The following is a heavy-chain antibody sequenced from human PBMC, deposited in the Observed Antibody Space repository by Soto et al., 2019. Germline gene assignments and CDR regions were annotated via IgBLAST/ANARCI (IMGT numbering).Heavy chain of an antibody. Sequence: ASVQVSCKASGGTFSSYAISWVRQAPGQGLEWMGGIIPIFGTANYAQKFQGRVTITADESTSTAYMELSSLRSEDTAVYYCARVRVTIFGVVTLYYYYGMDVWGQGTTVTVSS. CDR2: IIPIFGTA. V-gene: IGHV1-69*13. J-gene: IGHJ6*02. D-gene: IGHD3-3*01. CDR1: GGTFSSYA. CDR3: ARVRVTIFGVVTLYYYYGMDV.